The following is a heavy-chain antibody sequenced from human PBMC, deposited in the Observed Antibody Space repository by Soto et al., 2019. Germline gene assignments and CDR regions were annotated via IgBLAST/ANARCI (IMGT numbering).Heavy chain of an antibody. CDR3: AGRPEIHPR. Sequence: QVHLQESGPGLVKPSKTLSLTCAISGGSTSSSDWWTWVRQPPGEGLEWIGEIHRDGVTNYNSSLXSRLTISLDQSRNQFSLSLTSVTAADAAVYFCAGRPEIHPRWGQGILVPVSS. J-gene: IGHJ4*02. CDR2: IHRDGVT. D-gene: IGHD1-26*01. V-gene: IGHV4-4*02. CDR1: GGSTSSSDW.